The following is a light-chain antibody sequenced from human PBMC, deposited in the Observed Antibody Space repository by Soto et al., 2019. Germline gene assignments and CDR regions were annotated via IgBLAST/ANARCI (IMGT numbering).Light chain of an antibody. J-gene: IGKJ2*01. CDR2: GVF. CDR3: QHYDGSPRT. CDR1: QSVRSNY. V-gene: IGKV3-20*01. Sequence: ETVLTQSPGTVSLYPGERATLSCTTSQSVRSNYLAWYQQKPGQAPRLVVYGVFNRDTGIPDRFSGSGSGTDFTLTISGLDPEDSAVYYCQHYDGSPRTFGQGTKLEI.